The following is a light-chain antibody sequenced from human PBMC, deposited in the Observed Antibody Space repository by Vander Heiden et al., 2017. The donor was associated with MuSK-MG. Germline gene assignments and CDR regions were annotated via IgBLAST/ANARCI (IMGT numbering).Light chain of an antibody. V-gene: IGKV3-20*01. Sequence: EIVLTQSPSTLSLSPGKGATLSCRASQSISSSSLAWYQQKPGQAPRLLIYGASSRATGIPDRFSGSGSGTDFTLTISRLEPEDFAVYYCQQYGRSSWTFGQGTKVXIK. CDR3: QQYGRSSWT. CDR1: QSISSSS. J-gene: IGKJ1*01. CDR2: GAS.